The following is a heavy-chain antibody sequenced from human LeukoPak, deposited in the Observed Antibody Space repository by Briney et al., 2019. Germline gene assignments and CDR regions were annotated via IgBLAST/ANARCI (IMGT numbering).Heavy chain of an antibody. CDR3: AKDFHTVTTFDY. J-gene: IGHJ4*02. Sequence: PVRSLRLSCAASGFTFTSFGMHWVRQAPGKGLEWVAVISFDGSNKYFADSVKGRFSISRDNSKNTLDLQMNSLRAEDTAVYYCAKDFHTVTTFDYWGQGTLVTVSS. D-gene: IGHD4-11*01. CDR2: ISFDGSNK. CDR1: GFTFTSFG. V-gene: IGHV3-30*18.